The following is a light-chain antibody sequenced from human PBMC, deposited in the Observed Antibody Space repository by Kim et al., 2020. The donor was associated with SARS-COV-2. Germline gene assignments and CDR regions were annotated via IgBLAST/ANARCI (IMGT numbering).Light chain of an antibody. CDR2: GAS. Sequence: PGERPTRSCRASQSVSSSYLAWYQQKPGQAPRLLIYGASSRATGIPDRFSGSGSGTDFTLTISRLEPEDFAVYYCQQYGSSSYTFGQGTKLEI. J-gene: IGKJ2*01. CDR1: QSVSSSY. CDR3: QQYGSSSYT. V-gene: IGKV3-20*01.